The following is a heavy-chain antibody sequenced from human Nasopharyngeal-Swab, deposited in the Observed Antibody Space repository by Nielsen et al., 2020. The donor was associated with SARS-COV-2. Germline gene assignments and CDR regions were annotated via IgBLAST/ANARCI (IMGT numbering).Heavy chain of an antibody. CDR2: INHSGST. CDR1: GGSFSGYY. D-gene: IGHD1-7*01. V-gene: IGHV4-34*01. CDR3: ARGSITGTTGAWFDP. Sequence: GSLRLSCAVYGGSFSGYYWSWIRQPPGKGLEWIGEINHSGSTNYNPSLKSRVTISVDTSKNQFSLKLSSVTAADTAVYYCARGSITGTTGAWFDPWGQGTLVTVSS. J-gene: IGHJ5*02.